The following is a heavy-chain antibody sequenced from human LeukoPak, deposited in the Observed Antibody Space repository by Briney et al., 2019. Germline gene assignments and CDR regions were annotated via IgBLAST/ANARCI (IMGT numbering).Heavy chain of an antibody. V-gene: IGHV3-23*01. CDR3: AKGVGSYKDIDY. CDR2: ISGSGDTT. J-gene: IGHJ4*02. CDR1: GFTFSSYA. D-gene: IGHD3-10*01. Sequence: GGSLRLSCAASGFTFSSYAMSWVRQASGKGLEWVSVISGSGDTTYYADSMKGRFTISRDNSKNTLFLQMNSLRAEDTAVYYCAKGVGSYKDIDYWGQGTLVTVSS.